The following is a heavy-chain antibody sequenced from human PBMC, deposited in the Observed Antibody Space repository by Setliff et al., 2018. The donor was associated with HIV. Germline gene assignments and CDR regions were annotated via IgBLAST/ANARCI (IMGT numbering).Heavy chain of an antibody. D-gene: IGHD3-22*01. V-gene: IGHV1-18*01. J-gene: IGHJ5*02. CDR3: ATVSGDYYDSSDRP. Sequence: ASVKVSCKASGYTFTSYDISWVRQAPGQGLEWVGWISADNGNTKYAQKFQGRVTITTDTSTDTAYLELSSLRSEDTAVYYCATVSGDYYDSSDRPWGQGTLVTVSS. CDR2: ISADNGNT. CDR1: GYTFTSYD.